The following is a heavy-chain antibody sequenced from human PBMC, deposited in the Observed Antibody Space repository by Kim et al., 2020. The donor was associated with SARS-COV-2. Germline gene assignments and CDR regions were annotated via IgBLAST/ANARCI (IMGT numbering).Heavy chain of an antibody. V-gene: IGHV3-30*01. Sequence: YSTSGKGRFTISIKNSKNTLYLQMISLIAEDTAAYYCAREDSGSYYRVDYWGQGTLVTVSS. J-gene: IGHJ4*02. D-gene: IGHD1-26*01. CDR3: AREDSGSYYRVDY.